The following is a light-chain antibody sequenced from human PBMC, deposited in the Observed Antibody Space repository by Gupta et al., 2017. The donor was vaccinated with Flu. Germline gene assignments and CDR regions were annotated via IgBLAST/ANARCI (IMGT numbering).Light chain of an antibody. CDR3: QQYGDSPPYS. J-gene: IGKJ2*03. Sequence: VLTQTPGTLSLSPGERAILSCRASQRIDTNHLAWYQQKPGQAPRLLIFSTSSRATGVPDRFSGSRSGTYFLLTITRLEPEDFAVYYCQQYGDSPPYSFGQGTKLEI. CDR1: QRIDTNH. CDR2: STS. V-gene: IGKV3-20*01.